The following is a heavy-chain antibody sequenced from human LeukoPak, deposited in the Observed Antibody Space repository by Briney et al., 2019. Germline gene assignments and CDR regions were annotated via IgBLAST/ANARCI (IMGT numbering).Heavy chain of an antibody. CDR1: GDSISGGGYY. J-gene: IGHJ6*02. CDR2: IYYSGST. Sequence: SETLSLTCTVSGDSISGGGYYWSWVRQSAGKGLEWIGHIYYSGSTYYNPSLKSRVTISVDTSKNQFSLKLSPVTAADTAVYYCARVADTPNKYSSSWYDGMDVWGQGTRSPSP. V-gene: IGHV4-31*03. CDR3: ARVADTPNKYSSSWYDGMDV. D-gene: IGHD6-13*01.